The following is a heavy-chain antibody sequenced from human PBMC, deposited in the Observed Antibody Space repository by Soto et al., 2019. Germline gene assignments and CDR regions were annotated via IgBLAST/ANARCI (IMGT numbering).Heavy chain of an antibody. CDR3: TSYNSVSNPGFDI. Sequence: GESLKISCAASGFTFSDSALHWVRQAPGKGLEWVGRVRSKTTNFATAYAASVNGRFTISRDDSKNTAYLQMNSLKTEDTAVYYCTSYNSVSNPGFDIWGQGTMVTV. CDR1: GFTFSDSA. J-gene: IGHJ3*02. D-gene: IGHD6-19*01. CDR2: VRSKTTNFAT. V-gene: IGHV3-73*01.